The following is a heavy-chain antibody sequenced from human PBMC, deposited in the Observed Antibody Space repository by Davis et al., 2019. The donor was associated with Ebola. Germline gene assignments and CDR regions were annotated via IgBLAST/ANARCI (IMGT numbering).Heavy chain of an antibody. D-gene: IGHD1-26*01. CDR1: GFSLSRYG. CDR2: ISNDGLTT. CDR3: ANSRGRGGSGSLFPPIWFDH. V-gene: IGHV3-30*18. Sequence: GESLKISCGVSGFSLSRYGMHWVRQAPGKGLEWVAVISNDGLTTYYDDSVKGRFTISRDDSNNTLFLEMKSLRGEDTAVYYCANSRGRGGSGSLFPPIWFDHWGQGTLVIVSS. J-gene: IGHJ5*02.